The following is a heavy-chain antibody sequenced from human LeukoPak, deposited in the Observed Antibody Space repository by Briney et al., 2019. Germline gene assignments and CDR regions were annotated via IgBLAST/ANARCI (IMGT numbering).Heavy chain of an antibody. D-gene: IGHD3-9*01. Sequence: ASVKVSCKASGYTFTGYYMHWVRQAPGQGLEWMGWINPNSGGTNYAQKFQGRVTMTRDTSISTAYMELRSLRSDDTAVYYCARVHYDILTGYDYWGQGTLVTASS. CDR1: GYTFTGYY. J-gene: IGHJ4*02. V-gene: IGHV1-2*02. CDR3: ARVHYDILTGYDY. CDR2: INPNSGGT.